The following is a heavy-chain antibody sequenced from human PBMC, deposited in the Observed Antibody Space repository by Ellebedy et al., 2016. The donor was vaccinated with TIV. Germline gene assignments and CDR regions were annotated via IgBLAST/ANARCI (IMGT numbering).Heavy chain of an antibody. CDR3: ARVNRYCSSTSCYEYYYGMDV. CDR1: GYTFNTYW. D-gene: IGHD2-2*01. Sequence: GESLKISCKGSGYTFNTYWIGWVRQMPGKGLEWMGIIYPGDSDTRYSPSFQGQVTISADKSITTAYLQWSSLKASDTAMYYCARVNRYCSSTSCYEYYYGMDVWGQGTTVTVSS. J-gene: IGHJ6*02. V-gene: IGHV5-51*01. CDR2: IYPGDSDT.